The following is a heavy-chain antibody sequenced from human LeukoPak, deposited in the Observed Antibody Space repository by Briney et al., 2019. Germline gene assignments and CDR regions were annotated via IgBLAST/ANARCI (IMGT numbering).Heavy chain of an antibody. D-gene: IGHD3-22*01. J-gene: IGHJ3*02. CDR3: ARGFRHYYDSSGYYYTVENAFDI. V-gene: IGHV4-38-2*02. CDR1: GYSISSGYY. CDR2: IYHSGST. Sequence: PSETLSLTCTVSGYSISSGYYWGWIRQPPGKGLEWIGSIYHSGSTYYNPSLKSRVTISVDTSKNQFSLKLSSVTAADTAVYYCARGFRHYYDSSGYYYTVENAFDIWGQGTMVTVSS.